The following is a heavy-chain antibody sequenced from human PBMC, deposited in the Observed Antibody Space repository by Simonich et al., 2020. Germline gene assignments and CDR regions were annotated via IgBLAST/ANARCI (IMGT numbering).Heavy chain of an antibody. CDR1: VFTFSSYA. CDR3: AKDLGERITMIVVVIDALDI. CDR2: ISGSGGST. V-gene: IGHV3-23*01. Sequence: GGGLVQPGGSLRLSCAASVFTFSSYAMSCVRQAPGKGLEWVSAISGSGGSTYYADSGKGRFTISRDNSKNTLYLPMNSLRAEDKAVYYCAKDLGERITMIVVVIDALDIWGQGTMVTVSS. D-gene: IGHD3-22*01. J-gene: IGHJ3*02.